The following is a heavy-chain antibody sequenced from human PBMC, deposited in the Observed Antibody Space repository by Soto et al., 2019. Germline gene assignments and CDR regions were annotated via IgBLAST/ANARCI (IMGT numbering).Heavy chain of an antibody. CDR3: THFRGGGNSPLGDC. V-gene: IGHV2-5*02. CDR1: GFSLNNSQVG. Sequence: QITLKESGPTLVKPTQPLTLTCTFSGFSLNNSQVGVGWIRQTPGKALEWLTVIYWDDDKRYSSSLKNSLTITKDTSKNQVVLTMTNMDPVDTATYYCTHFRGGGNSPLGDCWGQGILVTVSS. J-gene: IGHJ4*02. D-gene: IGHD2-21*02. CDR2: IYWDDDK.